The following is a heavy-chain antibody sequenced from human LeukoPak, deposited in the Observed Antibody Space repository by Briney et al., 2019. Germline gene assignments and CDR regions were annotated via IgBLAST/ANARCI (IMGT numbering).Heavy chain of an antibody. Sequence: ASVKVSCKASGGTFSSYAISWVRQAPGQGLEWMGRIIPIFSIANYAQKFQGRVTITADKSTSTAYMELSSLRSEDTAVYYCASHIVVVPAALYYYYGMDVWGQGTTVTVSS. CDR3: ASHIVVVPAALYYYYGMDV. J-gene: IGHJ6*02. D-gene: IGHD2-2*01. V-gene: IGHV1-69*04. CDR1: GGTFSSYA. CDR2: IIPIFSIA.